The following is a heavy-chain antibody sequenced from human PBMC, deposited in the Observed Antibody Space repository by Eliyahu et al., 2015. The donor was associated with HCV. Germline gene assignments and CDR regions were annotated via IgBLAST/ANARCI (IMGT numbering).Heavy chain of an antibody. CDR3: AKVIAVWSGYFVSKRGLDY. D-gene: IGHD3-3*01. J-gene: IGHJ4*02. CDR2: ISYDGSNK. CDR1: GFTFSSYG. V-gene: IGHV3-30*18. Sequence: QVQLVESGGGVVQPGRSLRLSCAASGFTFSSYGXXWVRQAPGKGLEWVAVISYDGSNKYYADSVKGRFTISRDNSKNTLYLQMNSLRAEDTAVYYCAKVIAVWSGYFVSKRGLDYWGQGTLVTVSS.